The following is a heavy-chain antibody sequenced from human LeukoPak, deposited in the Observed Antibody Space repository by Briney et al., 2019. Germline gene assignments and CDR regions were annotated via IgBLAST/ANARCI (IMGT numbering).Heavy chain of an antibody. CDR1: GFTFSSYS. D-gene: IGHD6-13*01. Sequence: EGSLRLSCAASGFTFSSYSMNWVRQAPGKGLEWVSSISSSSSYIYYADSVKGRFTISRDNAKNSLYLQMNSLRAEDTAVYYCARESSSGAFDPWGQGTLVTVSS. CDR2: ISSSSSYI. V-gene: IGHV3-21*01. J-gene: IGHJ5*02. CDR3: ARESSSGAFDP.